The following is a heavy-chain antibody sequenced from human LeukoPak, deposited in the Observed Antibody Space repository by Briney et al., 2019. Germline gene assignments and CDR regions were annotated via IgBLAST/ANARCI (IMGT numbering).Heavy chain of an antibody. J-gene: IGHJ4*02. CDR1: GFTLSSYA. V-gene: IGHV3-23*01. D-gene: IGHD2-15*01. CDR3: AKDLVAARGLIDY. CDR2: ISGSGGST. Sequence: GGSLRLSCAASGFTLSSYAMSWVRQAPGKGLEWVSAISGSGGSTYYADSVKGRFTISRDNSKNTLYLQMNSLRAEDTAVYYCAKDLVAARGLIDYWGQGTLVTVSS.